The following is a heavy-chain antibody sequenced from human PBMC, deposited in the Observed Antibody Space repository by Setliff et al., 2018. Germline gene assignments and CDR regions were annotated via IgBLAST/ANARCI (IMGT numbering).Heavy chain of an antibody. J-gene: IGHJ4*02. CDR3: AREALQRAGLYFFDI. V-gene: IGHV1-69*13. CDR2: IIPIIGEP. CDR1: GGTFNTYG. D-gene: IGHD3-10*01. Sequence: SVKVSCKASGGTFNTYGLSWVRQAPGQGLEWMGGIIPIIGEPNYAQKFRGRVTITADESTSTAYVELRSLKSEDTAVYYCAREALQRAGLYFFDIWGQGMLVTVSS.